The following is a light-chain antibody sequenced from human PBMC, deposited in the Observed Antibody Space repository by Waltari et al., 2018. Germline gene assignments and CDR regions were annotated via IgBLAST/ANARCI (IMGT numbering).Light chain of an antibody. Sequence: EIVMTQSPATLSVSPGERSTISCRASPSVSSNLAWYQQKPGQAPRLLIYGASTRATGIPARFISSGSGTEFTLTISSLQSEDFAVYYCQQYNNWWTFGQGTKVEIK. CDR2: GAS. CDR3: QQYNNWWT. J-gene: IGKJ1*01. CDR1: PSVSSN. V-gene: IGKV3-15*01.